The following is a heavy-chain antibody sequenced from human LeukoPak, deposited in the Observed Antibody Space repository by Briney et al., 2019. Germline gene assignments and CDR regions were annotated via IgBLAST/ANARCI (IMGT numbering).Heavy chain of an antibody. CDR1: GFTFSDYY. CDR2: ISSRENTI. V-gene: IGHV3-11*01. CDR3: ARVPRYGSGSYYSLDH. Sequence: GESLRLSCAASGFTFSDYYMSWIRQAPGKGLEWVSYISSRENTIYYADSVKGRFTISRDSAKNSMYLQMNSLRADDTAAYYCARVPRYGSGSYYSLDHWGQGTLVTVSS. J-gene: IGHJ4*02. D-gene: IGHD3-10*01.